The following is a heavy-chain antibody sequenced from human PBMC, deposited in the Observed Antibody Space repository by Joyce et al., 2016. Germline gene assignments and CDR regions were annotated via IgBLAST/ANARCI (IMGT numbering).Heavy chain of an antibody. J-gene: IGHJ4*02. CDR1: GFTVSSNY. D-gene: IGHD1-14*01. CDR2: IYSGGST. V-gene: IGHV3-53*01. CDR3: ARGADNSPLDY. Sequence: EVQLVESGGGLIQPGGSLRLSCAASGFTVSSNYMSWVRQAPGKGLDWVSVIYSGGSTYYTDSVEGRFTISRDNSKNTLYLQMNSLRVEDTAVYYCARGADNSPLDYWGQGTLVTVSS.